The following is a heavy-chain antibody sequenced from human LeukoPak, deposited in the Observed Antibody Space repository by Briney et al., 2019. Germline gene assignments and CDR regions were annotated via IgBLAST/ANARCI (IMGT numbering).Heavy chain of an antibody. V-gene: IGHV4-59*01. CDR3: AREERRRRTLLWFGDHPKTNWFDP. J-gene: IGHJ5*02. D-gene: IGHD3-10*01. CDR2: IYYSGST. CDR1: GGSISSYY. Sequence: PSETLSLTCTVSGGSISSYYWSWIRQPPGKGLEGIGYIYYSGSTNYNPSLKSRVTISVDTSKNQFSLKLSSVTAADTAVYYCAREERRRRTLLWFGDHPKTNWFDPWGQGTLVTVSS.